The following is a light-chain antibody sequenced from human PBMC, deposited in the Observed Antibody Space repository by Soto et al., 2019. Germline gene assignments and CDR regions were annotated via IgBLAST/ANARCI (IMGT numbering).Light chain of an antibody. CDR2: AAY. V-gene: IGKV1-27*01. J-gene: IGKJ4*01. CDR1: EDISTY. Sequence: DIQMTQAPSSLSASVGDRVTITCRAREDISTYLAWYQQKPGKVPKLLISAAYTLQSGVPPRFSGSGSGTGVTLTISSLQPEDVATYYCQKYDNAPLTFGGGTKVEIK. CDR3: QKYDNAPLT.